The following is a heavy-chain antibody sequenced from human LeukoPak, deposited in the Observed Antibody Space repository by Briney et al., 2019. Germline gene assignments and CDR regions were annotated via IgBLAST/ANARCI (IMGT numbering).Heavy chain of an antibody. CDR2: ISSNGGST. V-gene: IGHV3-64*01. D-gene: IGHD3-22*01. Sequence: PGGSLRLSCAASGFTFSNYAMHWVRQAPGKGLEYVSAISSNGGSTYYANSVKGRFTISRDNSKNALYLQMGSLRAEDMAVYYCALQSRDFDSSGFYFDYWGRGTLVTVSS. CDR1: GFTFSNYA. CDR3: ALQSRDFDSSGFYFDY. J-gene: IGHJ4*02.